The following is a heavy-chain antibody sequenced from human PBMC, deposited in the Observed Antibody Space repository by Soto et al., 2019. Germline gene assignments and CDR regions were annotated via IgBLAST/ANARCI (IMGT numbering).Heavy chain of an antibody. V-gene: IGHV4-31*03. Sequence: SETLSLTCTVSGGSISSGGYYWSWIRQHPGKGLEWIGYINYSGSTYYNPSLKSRLTISVDTSKNQFSLKVTSVTAADTAVYYCARETRSHWFDPWGQGTLVTVS. CDR2: INYSGST. J-gene: IGHJ5*02. CDR1: GGSISSGGYY. CDR3: ARETRSHWFDP.